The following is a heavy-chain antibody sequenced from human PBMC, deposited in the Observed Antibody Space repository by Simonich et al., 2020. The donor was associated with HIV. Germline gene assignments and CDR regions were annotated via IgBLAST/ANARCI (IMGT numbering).Heavy chain of an antibody. CDR1: GYTFTNYG. CDR3: ARILPIKIIDSDAFDI. Sequence: QVQLVQSGAEVKKPGASVKVSCKASGYTFTNYGISWVRQAPGQGLEWMGWISTHNGNTNYAQKLQGRVTMTTDTITTTAFMELRSLISDDTAIYYCARILPIKIIDSDAFDIWGQGTMVTVSS. V-gene: IGHV1-18*01. CDR2: ISTHNGNT. J-gene: IGHJ3*02.